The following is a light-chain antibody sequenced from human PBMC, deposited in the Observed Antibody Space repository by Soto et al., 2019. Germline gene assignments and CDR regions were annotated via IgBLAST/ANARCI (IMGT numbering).Light chain of an antibody. CDR1: SSDVGSYNL. CDR2: EVS. J-gene: IGLJ3*02. Sequence: QSVLTQPASVSGSPGQSITISCTGTSSDVGSYNLVSWFQQHPGEAPKLIIYEVSDRPSGVSNRFSGSKSGNTASLTISGLQGSDEADYYCCSYAGGINWVFGGGTKLTVL. V-gene: IGLV2-23*02. CDR3: CSYAGGINWV.